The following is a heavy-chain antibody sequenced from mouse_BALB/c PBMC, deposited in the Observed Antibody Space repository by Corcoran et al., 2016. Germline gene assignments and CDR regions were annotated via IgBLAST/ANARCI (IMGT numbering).Heavy chain of an antibody. CDR2: IDPANGNT. CDR1: GFNIKDTY. V-gene: IGHV14-3*02. CDR3: ARRGYGSSSAWFAY. D-gene: IGHD1-1*01. Sequence: EVQLQQPGAELVKPGASVKLSCTASGFNIKDTYMHWVKQRPEQGLEWIGRIDPANGNTKYDPKFQGKATITADTSSNTAYLQLSSLTSEDTAVYYCARRGYGSSSAWFAYWGQGTLVTVSA. J-gene: IGHJ3*01.